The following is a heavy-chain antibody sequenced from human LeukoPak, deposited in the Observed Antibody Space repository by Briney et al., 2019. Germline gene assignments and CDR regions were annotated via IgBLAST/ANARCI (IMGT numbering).Heavy chain of an antibody. Sequence: GGSLRLSCSASGFTFSRYAMHWVRQAPGKGLEYVSAISSNGGSTYYADSVKGRFTISRDNSKNTLYLQMSSLRAEDTAVYYCVKDIEAVAGTMWFDPWGQGTLVTVSS. CDR1: GFTFSRYA. J-gene: IGHJ5*02. CDR2: ISSNGGST. D-gene: IGHD6-19*01. CDR3: VKDIEAVAGTMWFDP. V-gene: IGHV3-64D*06.